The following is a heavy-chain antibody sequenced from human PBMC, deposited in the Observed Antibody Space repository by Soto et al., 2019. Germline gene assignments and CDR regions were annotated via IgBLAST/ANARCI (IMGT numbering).Heavy chain of an antibody. J-gene: IGHJ6*02. D-gene: IGHD6-13*01. Sequence: QVQLVQSGAEVKKPGASVKVSCKASGYTFTGYYLHWVRQAPGQGLEWMGGIIPIFGTANYAQKFQGRVTITADESTSTAYMELSSLRSEDTAVYYCARAAPWPANPRVGMDVWGQGTTVTVSS. CDR2: IIPIFGTA. CDR3: ARAAPWPANPRVGMDV. V-gene: IGHV1-69*01. CDR1: GYTFTGYY.